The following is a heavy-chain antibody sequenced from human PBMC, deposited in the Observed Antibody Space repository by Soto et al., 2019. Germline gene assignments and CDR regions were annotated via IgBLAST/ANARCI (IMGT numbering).Heavy chain of an antibody. J-gene: IGHJ6*03. Sequence: PGGSLRLSCAASGFTFSNYGIHWVRQAPGKGLEWVAVISHDGNKEYYADSVKGRFTVSRDNSKKTVYLQMNSLRAEDTAVYYCAKGDQWFGELSHYYYYYMDVWGKGTTVTVSS. CDR3: AKGDQWFGELSHYYYYYMDV. D-gene: IGHD3-10*01. V-gene: IGHV3-30*18. CDR2: ISHDGNKE. CDR1: GFTFSNYG.